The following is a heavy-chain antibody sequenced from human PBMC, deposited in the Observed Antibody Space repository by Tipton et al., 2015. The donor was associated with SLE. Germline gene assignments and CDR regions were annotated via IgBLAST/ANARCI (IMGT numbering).Heavy chain of an antibody. D-gene: IGHD3-22*01. V-gene: IGHV4-59*12. CDR1: GGSITSYY. Sequence: TLSLTCTVSGGSITSYYWSWIRQPPGKGLEWIGYVYHSGSTNYNPSLKSRVTISVDTSKNQFSLKLSSVTAADTAVYYCARGLYYYDSSGYYRDAFDIWGQGTMVTVSS. CDR2: VYHSGST. CDR3: ARGLYYYDSSGYYRDAFDI. J-gene: IGHJ3*02.